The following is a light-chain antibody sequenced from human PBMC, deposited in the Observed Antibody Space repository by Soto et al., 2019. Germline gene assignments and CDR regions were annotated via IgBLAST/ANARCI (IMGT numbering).Light chain of an antibody. CDR3: QQYNSYSWT. CDR1: QGVSTW. CDR2: TAS. V-gene: IGKV1D-16*01. J-gene: IGKJ1*01. Sequence: DIKMTQSPSSVSAYVGDRVTITCRASQGVSTWLAWYQQKPGKAPNLLIYTASSLQSGVPSRFSGSGSGTDFTLTINGLQPDDFATYYCQQYNSYSWTFGQGTKVDI.